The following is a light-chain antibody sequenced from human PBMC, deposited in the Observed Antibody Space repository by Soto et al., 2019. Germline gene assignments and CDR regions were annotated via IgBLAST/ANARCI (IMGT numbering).Light chain of an antibody. CDR1: QSFSSY. CDR2: AAT. CDR3: QQSYSTPPMYS. Sequence: DIQMTQSPSSLSASVVDRVTITCRASQSFSSYLNWYQQKPGKAPKLLFYAATSLQSGDPSRFSGSGSGSDFTLTICTLQPEDFATYYCQQSYSTPPMYSFGHGAKLEIK. J-gene: IGKJ2*01. V-gene: IGKV1-39*01.